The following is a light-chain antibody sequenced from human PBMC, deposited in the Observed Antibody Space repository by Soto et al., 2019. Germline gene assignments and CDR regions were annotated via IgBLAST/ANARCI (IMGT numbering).Light chain of an antibody. J-gene: IGLJ1*01. CDR3: SSYTSINSYV. V-gene: IGLV2-14*03. CDR1: SSDVGGYNY. CDR2: YVS. Sequence: QSVLTQPVSVSGSPGQSITISCTGTSSDVGGYNYVSWYQQHPGKAPKLMIYYVSHRPSGVSNRFSGSKSGNTASLTISGLQAEDEADYYCSSYTSINSYVFGTGTKVTVL.